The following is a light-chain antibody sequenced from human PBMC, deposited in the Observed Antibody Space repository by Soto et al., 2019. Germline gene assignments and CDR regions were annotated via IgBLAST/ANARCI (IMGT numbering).Light chain of an antibody. J-gene: IGKJ2*01. V-gene: IGKV3-15*01. Sequence: EIVMTQSPATLSVSPGERATLSCRASQSVSSNLAWYQQKPGQAPRLLIYGASTRATGIPARFSGSGSGTGFNLTICSLQSEDFAVYYCQQYNNWAPYTFGQGNKVEIK. CDR2: GAS. CDR3: QQYNNWAPYT. CDR1: QSVSSN.